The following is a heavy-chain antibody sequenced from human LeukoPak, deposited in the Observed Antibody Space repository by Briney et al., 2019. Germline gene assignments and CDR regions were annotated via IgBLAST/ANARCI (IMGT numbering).Heavy chain of an antibody. CDR2: INHSGST. J-gene: IGHJ4*02. CDR3: AREATMVVTVFDY. V-gene: IGHV4-34*01. D-gene: IGHD4-23*01. Sequence: SETLSLTCAVYGGSFSGYYWSWLRQPPGKGREWIGEINHSGSTNYNPSLKSRVPISVDTSKNQFSLKLSSVTAADTAVYYCAREATMVVTVFDYWGQGTLVTVSS. CDR1: GGSFSGYY.